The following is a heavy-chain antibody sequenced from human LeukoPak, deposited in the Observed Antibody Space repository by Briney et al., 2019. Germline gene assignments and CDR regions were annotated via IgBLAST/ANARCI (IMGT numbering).Heavy chain of an antibody. Sequence: ASVKVSCKASGYTFTSYGISWVRQAPGQGLGWMGWISAYNGNTNYAQKLQGRVTMTTDTSTSTAYMELRSLRSDDTAVYYCARVAFRDYYDSSGYAYWGQGTLVTVSS. CDR2: ISAYNGNT. J-gene: IGHJ4*02. V-gene: IGHV1-18*01. CDR1: GYTFTSYG. CDR3: ARVAFRDYYDSSGYAY. D-gene: IGHD3-22*01.